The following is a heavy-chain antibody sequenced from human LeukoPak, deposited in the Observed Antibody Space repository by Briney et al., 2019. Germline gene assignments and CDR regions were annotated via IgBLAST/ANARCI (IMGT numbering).Heavy chain of an antibody. Sequence: GGTVRLPRASCGFTFRICCLHWVRQHSARGLEDVTFIRYDRSYKYYEDSVKGRFTISRDNSNNTLYLQMNSLRAEDTAVYYCAKATRATETDSQDYWGQGILVTVSS. CDR2: IRYDRSYK. V-gene: IGHV3-30*02. J-gene: IGHJ4*02. CDR3: AKATRATETDSQDY. D-gene: IGHD1-14*01. CDR1: GFTFRICC.